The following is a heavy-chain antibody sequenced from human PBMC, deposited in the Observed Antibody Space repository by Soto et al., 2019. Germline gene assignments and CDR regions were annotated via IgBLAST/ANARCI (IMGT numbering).Heavy chain of an antibody. Sequence: SEILSLTCTVSGGSISSSSYYWGWIRQPPGKGLEWIGSIYYSGSTYYNPSLKSRVTISVDTSKNQFSLKLSSVTAADTAVYYCARFGVVPAATKEKTFDYWGQGTLVTVSS. V-gene: IGHV4-39*01. CDR3: ARFGVVPAATKEKTFDY. D-gene: IGHD2-2*01. CDR1: GGSISSSSYY. CDR2: IYYSGST. J-gene: IGHJ4*02.